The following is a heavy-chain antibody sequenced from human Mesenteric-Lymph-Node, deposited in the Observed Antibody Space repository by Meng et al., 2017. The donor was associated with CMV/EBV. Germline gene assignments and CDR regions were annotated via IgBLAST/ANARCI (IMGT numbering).Heavy chain of an antibody. CDR2: ISSNSYTI. CDR3: AREGGTYYYYYGMDI. V-gene: IGHV3-48*04. CDR1: GYTFSSHS. Sequence: GESLKISCVGSGYTFSSHSLNWVRQAPGKGLEWISYISSNSYTIYYADSVKGRFTISRDNAKNSLSLQMNSLRAEDTAVYYCAREGGTYYYYYGMDIWGQGTTVTVSS. J-gene: IGHJ6*02. D-gene: IGHD1-26*01.